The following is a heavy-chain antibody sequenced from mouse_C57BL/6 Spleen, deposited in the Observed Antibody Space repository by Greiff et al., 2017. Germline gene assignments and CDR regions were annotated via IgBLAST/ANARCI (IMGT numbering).Heavy chain of an antibody. Sequence: VKLLESGPELVKPGASVKISCKASGYAFSSSWMNWVKQRPGKGLEWIGRIYPGDGDTNYNGKFKGKATLTADKSSSTAYMQLSSLTSEDSAVYFCARYYGSSYWGQGTTLTVSS. CDR1: GYAFSSSW. CDR2: IYPGDGDT. J-gene: IGHJ2*01. D-gene: IGHD1-1*01. CDR3: ARYYGSSY. V-gene: IGHV1-82*01.